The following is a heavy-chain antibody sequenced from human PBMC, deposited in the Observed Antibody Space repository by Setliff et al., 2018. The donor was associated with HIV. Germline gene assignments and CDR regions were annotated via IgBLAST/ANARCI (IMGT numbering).Heavy chain of an antibody. J-gene: IGHJ6*02. CDR1: GYTFTTYA. CDR2: INAGNGNT. D-gene: IGHD3-16*01. V-gene: IGHV1-3*01. CDR3: ARNGGPYAGGALYYYYGMDV. Sequence: GASVKVSCKASGYTFTTYAMHWVRQAPGQRLEWMGWINAGNGNTKYSQKFQGRATITRDTSASTAYMELSSLRSGDTAVYYCARNGGPYAGGALYYYYGMDVWGQGTTVTVSS.